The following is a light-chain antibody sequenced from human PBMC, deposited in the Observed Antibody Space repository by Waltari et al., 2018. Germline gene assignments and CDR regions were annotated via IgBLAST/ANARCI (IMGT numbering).Light chain of an antibody. CDR3: CSFTSALDV. CDR1: SSDIGRYNY. V-gene: IGLV2-14*03. J-gene: IGLJ2*01. Sequence: QSALTQPASVSGSPGQSITISCTGTSSDIGRYNYVSWYQQHPGKAPKLIIYEVNNRPSGVSNPFSGSKSGSTASLTLSGLQADDEADYYCCSFTSALDVFGGGTKLTVL. CDR2: EVN.